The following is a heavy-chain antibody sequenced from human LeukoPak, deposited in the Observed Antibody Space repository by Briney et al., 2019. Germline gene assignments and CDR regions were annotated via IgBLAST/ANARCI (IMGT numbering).Heavy chain of an antibody. CDR3: ARARTLRFLEWLSPFDYYYMDV. CDR2: INHSGST. CDR1: GGSFSGYY. V-gene: IGHV4-34*01. Sequence: SETLSLTCAVYGGSFSGYYWSWIRQPPGKGLEWIGEINHSGSTNYNPSLKSRVTISVDTSKNQFSLKLSSVTAADTAVYYCARARTLRFLEWLSPFDYYYMDVWGKGTTVTVSS. D-gene: IGHD3-3*01. J-gene: IGHJ6*03.